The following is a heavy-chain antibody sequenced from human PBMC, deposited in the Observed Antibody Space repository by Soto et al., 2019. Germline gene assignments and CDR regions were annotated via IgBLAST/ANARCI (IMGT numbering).Heavy chain of an antibody. V-gene: IGHV3-23*01. D-gene: IGHD3-22*01. J-gene: IGHJ4*02. CDR1: GFTFSSYA. CDR3: ALLGGYDSSGYYQRLDY. Sequence: LRLSCAASGFTFSSYAMSWVRQAPGKGLEWVSAISGSGGSTYYADSVKGRFTISRDNSKNTLYLQMNSLRAEDTAVYYCALLGGYDSSGYYQRLDYWGQGTLVTVSS. CDR2: ISGSGGST.